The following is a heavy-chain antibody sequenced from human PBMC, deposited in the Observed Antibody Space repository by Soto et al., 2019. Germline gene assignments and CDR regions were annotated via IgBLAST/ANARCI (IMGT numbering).Heavy chain of an antibody. CDR3: ALTGGPCQGYYYGLDV. D-gene: IGHD3-10*01. CDR2: IIPIFGRT. V-gene: IGHV1-69*01. J-gene: IGHJ6*02. CDR1: GGSFSNYA. Sequence: QLPLVQSGAEVRKPGSSAKVSCKTSGGSFSNYAITWVRRAPGQGLEWMGGIIPIFGRTQHAQKFRDRVTINADDSRSTVYLELTSLRSEDTAIYYCALTGGPCQGYYYGLDVWGQGTTITVSS.